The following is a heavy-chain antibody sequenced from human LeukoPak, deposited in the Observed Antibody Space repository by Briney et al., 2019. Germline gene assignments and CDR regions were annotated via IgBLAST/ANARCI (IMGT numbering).Heavy chain of an antibody. D-gene: IGHD3-10*01. Sequence: GTSLRLSCVGSGFMFSSYGMHWVRQTPGKGLEWVAVISYKEDAKIYADSVRGRFTISRDNSKNTLYLQMISLRAEDTAVYYCAKDPGYYYASYYYMDVWGKGTTVTVSS. V-gene: IGHV3-30*18. CDR2: ISYKEDAK. J-gene: IGHJ6*03. CDR1: GFMFSSYG. CDR3: AKDPGYYYASYYYMDV.